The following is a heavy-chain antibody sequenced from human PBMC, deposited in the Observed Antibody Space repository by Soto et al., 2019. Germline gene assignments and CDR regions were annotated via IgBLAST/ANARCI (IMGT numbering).Heavy chain of an antibody. D-gene: IGHD3-10*01. CDR2: IFSNDEK. CDR3: VRVTQYTGSGNYDY. V-gene: IGHV2-26*01. J-gene: IGHJ4*02. Sequence: QVTLKESGPVLVKPTETLTLTCTVSGFSLSNGRMGVSWIRQPPGKALEWLAHIFSNDEKSYSTSLKSRLTTSKDTYKSQVVLTMTNLDPVDTATYYCVRVTQYTGSGNYDYWGQGTLVTVSS. CDR1: GFSLSNGRMG.